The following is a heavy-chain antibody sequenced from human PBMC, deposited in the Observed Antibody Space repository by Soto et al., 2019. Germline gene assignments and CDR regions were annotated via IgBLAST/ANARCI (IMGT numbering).Heavy chain of an antibody. D-gene: IGHD2-8*02. Sequence: ASVKVSCKDSGGTFSSYAISWVRQAPGQGLEWMGGIIPIFGTANYARKFQGRVTITADESTSTAYMELSSLRFEDTAVYFCARMGAHATGLDYWGQGTLVTVSS. CDR3: ARMGAHATGLDY. V-gene: IGHV1-69*13. J-gene: IGHJ4*01. CDR1: GGTFSSYA. CDR2: IIPIFGTA.